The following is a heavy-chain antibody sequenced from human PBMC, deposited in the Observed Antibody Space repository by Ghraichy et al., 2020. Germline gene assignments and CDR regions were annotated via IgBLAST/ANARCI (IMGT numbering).Heavy chain of an antibody. CDR3: ARGKQLGAKYFQH. V-gene: IGHV4-34*01. J-gene: IGHJ1*01. Sequence: SQTLSLTCAVYGGSFSGYYWSWIRQPPGKGLEWIGEINHSGSTNYNPSLKSRVTISVDTSKNQFSLKLSSVTAADTAVYYCARGKQLGAKYFQHWGQGTLVNVSS. CDR1: GGSFSGYY. CDR2: INHSGST. D-gene: IGHD6-13*01.